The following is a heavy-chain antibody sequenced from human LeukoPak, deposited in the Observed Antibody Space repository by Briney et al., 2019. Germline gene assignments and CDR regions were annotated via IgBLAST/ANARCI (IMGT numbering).Heavy chain of an antibody. CDR2: IYYSGST. CDR1: GGSISSSSYY. D-gene: IGHD4-17*01. CDR3: ARRPSPSPYGDYFDY. J-gene: IGHJ4*02. V-gene: IGHV4-39*01. Sequence: SETLSLTCTVSGGSISSSSYYWGWIRQPPGKGLEWIGSIYYSGSTYYNPSLKSRVTISVDTSKDQFSLKLSSVTAADTAVYYCARRPSPSPYGDYFDYWGQGTLVTVSS.